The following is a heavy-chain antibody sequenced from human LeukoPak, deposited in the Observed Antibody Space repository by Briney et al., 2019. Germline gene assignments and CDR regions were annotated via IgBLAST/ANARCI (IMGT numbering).Heavy chain of an antibody. CDR3: ARRPAAGAFDY. CDR1: GGSFSGYY. J-gene: IGHJ4*02. V-gene: IGHV4-34*01. D-gene: IGHD4/OR15-4a*01. Sequence: SETLSLTCAVYGGSFSGYYWSWIRQPPGKGLEWIGEINHSGSTNYNPSLKSRVTISVDTSKNQFSLKLSSVTAADTAVYYCARRPAAGAFDYWGQGTLVTV. CDR2: INHSGST.